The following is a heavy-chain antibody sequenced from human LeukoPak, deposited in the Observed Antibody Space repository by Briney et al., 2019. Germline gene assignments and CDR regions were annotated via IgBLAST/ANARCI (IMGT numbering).Heavy chain of an antibody. CDR1: GFTFSSYA. V-gene: IGHV3-23*01. J-gene: IGHJ4*02. CDR2: ISGSGGST. D-gene: IGHD3-3*01. CDR3: AKAEGGSYDFWSGPYFDY. Sequence: GGSLRLSCAASGFTFSSYAMSWVRQAPGKGLEWVSAISGSGGSTYYADSVEGRFTISRDNAKNTLYLQMNSLRAEDTAVYYCAKAEGGSYDFWSGPYFDYWGQGTLVTVSS.